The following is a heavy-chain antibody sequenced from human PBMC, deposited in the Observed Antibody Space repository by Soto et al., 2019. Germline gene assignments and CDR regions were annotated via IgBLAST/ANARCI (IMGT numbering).Heavy chain of an antibody. V-gene: IGHV3-73*01. D-gene: IGHD3-3*01. CDR2: IRSKANSYAT. CDR1: GLTFSGSA. Sequence: GSLRLSCAASGLTFSGSAMHWVRQASGKGQKWIGRIRSKANSYATAYAASVKGRFTISRDNAKNSLYLQMDSLRAEETAVYYCARDSVTHYDFWSGYYYYYGMDVWGQGTTVTVSS. CDR3: ARDSVTHYDFWSGYYYYYGMDV. J-gene: IGHJ6*02.